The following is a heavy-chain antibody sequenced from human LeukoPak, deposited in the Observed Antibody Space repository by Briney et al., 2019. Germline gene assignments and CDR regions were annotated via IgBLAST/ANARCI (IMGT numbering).Heavy chain of an antibody. CDR1: GGTFSSYA. CDR3: AHSSGLNYYYYYMDV. J-gene: IGHJ6*03. D-gene: IGHD6-19*01. V-gene: IGHV1-69*06. Sequence: ASVKVSCKASGGTFSSYAISWVRQAPGQGLEWMGGIIPIFGTANYAQKFQGRVTITADKSTSTAYMELSSLRSEDTAVYYCAHSSGLNYYYYYMDVWGKGTTVTVSS. CDR2: IIPIFGTA.